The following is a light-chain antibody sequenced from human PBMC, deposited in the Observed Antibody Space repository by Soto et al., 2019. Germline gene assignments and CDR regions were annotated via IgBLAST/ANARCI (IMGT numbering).Light chain of an antibody. CDR2: GAS. CDR3: QQYTGPPTT. Sequence: EIVLTQSPATLSLSPVGIAKLYCRASQSVIRSLAWYQQKPGQAPRLLIYGASSRATGIPDRFSGSGSGTDFTLTITRLEPEDSAVYFCQQYTGPPTTFGQGTRLEIK. CDR1: QSVIRS. J-gene: IGKJ5*01. V-gene: IGKV3-20*01.